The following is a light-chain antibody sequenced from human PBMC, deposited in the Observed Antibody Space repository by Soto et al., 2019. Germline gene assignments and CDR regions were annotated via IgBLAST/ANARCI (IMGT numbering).Light chain of an antibody. CDR2: DAF. V-gene: IGKV1-5*01. J-gene: IGKJ1*01. CDR3: QQYNSYPWT. CDR1: QNINTW. Sequence: DIQMAQSPSTLSASVGDRVTLTCRASQNINTWVAWYQQKPAKAPNILIYDAFTLESGGASRFSGSGSGTEFTLTISSLQPDDLATDYCQQYNSYPWTFGQGTKVDIK.